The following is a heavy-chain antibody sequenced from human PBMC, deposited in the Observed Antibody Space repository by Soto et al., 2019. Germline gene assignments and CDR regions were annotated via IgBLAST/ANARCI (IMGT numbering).Heavy chain of an antibody. Sequence: SVKVSCKASGGTFSSYAISWVRQAPGQGLEWMGGIIPIFGTANYAQKFQGRVTITADESTSTAYMELSSLRSEDTAVYYCARGYCSGGSCYYNWFDPWGQGTLVTVSS. CDR1: GGTFSSYA. CDR2: IIPIFGTA. J-gene: IGHJ5*02. CDR3: ARGYCSGGSCYYNWFDP. D-gene: IGHD2-15*01. V-gene: IGHV1-69*13.